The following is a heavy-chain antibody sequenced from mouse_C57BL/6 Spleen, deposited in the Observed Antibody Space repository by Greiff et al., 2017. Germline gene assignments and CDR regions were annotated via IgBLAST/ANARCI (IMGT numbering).Heavy chain of an antibody. CDR2: IYPGDGDT. V-gene: IGHV1-80*01. Sequence: QVQLQQSGAELVKPGASVKISCKASGYAFSSYWMNWVKQRPGKGLEWIGQIYPGDGDTNYNGKFKGKATLTADKSSSTAYMQLSSLTSEDSAVYFCASPHYGYGFDYWGQGTTLTVSS. D-gene: IGHD2-2*01. CDR1: GYAFSSYW. CDR3: ASPHYGYGFDY. J-gene: IGHJ2*01.